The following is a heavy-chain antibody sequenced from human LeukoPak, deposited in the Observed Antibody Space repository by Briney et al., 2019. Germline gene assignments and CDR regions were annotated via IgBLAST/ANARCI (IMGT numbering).Heavy chain of an antibody. V-gene: IGHV4-39*01. CDR1: GGSISSSSYY. CDR2: IYYSGST. CDR3: ARARYYYNSRSYGAPYYFDY. D-gene: IGHD3-10*01. J-gene: IGHJ4*02. Sequence: PSETLSLTCTVSGGSISSSSYYWGWIRQPPGKGLEWIGSIYYSGSTYYNPSLKSRVTISVDTSKNQFSLKLSSVTAADTAVYYCARARYYYNSRSYGAPYYFDYWGQGTLVTVSS.